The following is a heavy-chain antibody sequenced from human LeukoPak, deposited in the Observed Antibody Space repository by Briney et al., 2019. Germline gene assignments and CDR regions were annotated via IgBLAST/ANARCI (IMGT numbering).Heavy chain of an antibody. Sequence: SETLSLTCTVSGGSSSSKSYYWGWIRQPPGKGLEWIGTIYYRGNTYYNPSLKSRITVSVDTSKNQFSLNLNSVTAADTAVYYCARPPVAAPTSYFDFWGQGILVTVSS. D-gene: IGHD6-25*01. V-gene: IGHV4-39*01. CDR1: GGSSSSKSYY. J-gene: IGHJ4*02. CDR3: ARPPVAAPTSYFDF. CDR2: IYYRGNT.